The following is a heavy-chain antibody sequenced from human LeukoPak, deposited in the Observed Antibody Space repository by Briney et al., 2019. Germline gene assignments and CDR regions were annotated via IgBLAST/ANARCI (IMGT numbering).Heavy chain of an antibody. D-gene: IGHD3-10*01. CDR2: INHSGST. CDR1: GGSFNGYY. J-gene: IGHJ5*02. V-gene: IGHV4-34*01. CDR3: ARGPGSGSYFAWFDP. Sequence: PSETLSLTCAVYGGSFNGYYWSWIRQPPGKGLEWIGEINHSGSTNCNPSLKSRVTMSVDTSKNQVSLKLSSVTAADTAVYYCARGPGSGSYFAWFDPWGQGTQVTVSS.